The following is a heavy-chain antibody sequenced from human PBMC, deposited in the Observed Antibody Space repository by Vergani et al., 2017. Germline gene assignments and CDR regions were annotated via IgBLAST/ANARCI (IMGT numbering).Heavy chain of an antibody. D-gene: IGHD2-15*01. CDR3: ARGLRWGGGVVDFDY. Sequence: EVQLVESGGGLVQPGRSLRLSCTASGFTFGDYAMSWVRQAPGKGLEWVGFIRSKAYGGTTEYAASVKGRFTISRDDSKSIAYLQMNSLKTEDTAVYYCARGLRWGGGVVDFDYWGQGTLVTVSS. V-gene: IGHV3-49*04. CDR2: IRSKAYGGTT. J-gene: IGHJ4*02. CDR1: GFTFGDYA.